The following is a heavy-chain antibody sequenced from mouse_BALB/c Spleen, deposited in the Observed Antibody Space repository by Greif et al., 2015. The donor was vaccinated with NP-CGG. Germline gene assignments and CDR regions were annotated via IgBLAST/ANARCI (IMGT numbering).Heavy chain of an antibody. CDR1: GFTFSSYG. J-gene: IGHJ2*01. CDR3: AREYRYDDYFDY. Sequence: EVKLVESGGGLVQPGGSLKLSCAASGFTFSSYGMSWVRQTPDKRLELVATINSNGGSTYYPDSVKGRFTISRDNAKNTLYLQMSSLKSEDTAMYYCAREYRYDDYFDYWGQGTTLTVSS. V-gene: IGHV5-6-3*01. CDR2: INSNGGST. D-gene: IGHD2-14*01.